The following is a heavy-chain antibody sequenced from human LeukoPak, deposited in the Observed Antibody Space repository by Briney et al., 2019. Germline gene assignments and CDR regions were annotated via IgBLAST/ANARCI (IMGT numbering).Heavy chain of an antibody. V-gene: IGHV4-39*07. CDR2: IYYSGST. CDR1: GGSISSSSYY. J-gene: IGHJ4*02. D-gene: IGHD5-24*01. Sequence: SETLSLTCTVSGGSISSSSYYWGWIRQPPGKGLEWIGSIYYSGSTYYNPSLKSRVTISVDTSKNQFSLKLSSVTAADTAVYYCARAGDGYYFDYWGQGTLVTVSS. CDR3: ARAGDGYYFDY.